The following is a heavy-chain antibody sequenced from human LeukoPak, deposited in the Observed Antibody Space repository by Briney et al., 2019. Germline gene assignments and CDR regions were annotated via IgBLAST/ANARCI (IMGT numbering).Heavy chain of an antibody. D-gene: IGHD2-2*01. J-gene: IGHJ4*02. CDR3: AKEGYCRSTSCYSFDY. Sequence: GGSLRLSCAASGFTFSSYGMHWVRQAPGKGLEWVAVISYDGSNKYYADSVKGRFTISSDNSRNTLYLQMNSQGGEDTAVYYCAKEGYCRSTSCYSFDYWGQGTLVTVSS. CDR1: GFTFSSYG. V-gene: IGHV3-30*18. CDR2: ISYDGSNK.